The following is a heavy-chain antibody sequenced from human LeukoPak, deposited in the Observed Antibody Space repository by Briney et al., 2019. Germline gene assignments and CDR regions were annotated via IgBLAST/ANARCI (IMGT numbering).Heavy chain of an antibody. CDR2: IIPILGIA. J-gene: IGHJ3*02. CDR1: GGTFSSYA. D-gene: IGHD1-26*01. CDR3: ARDTGVGPTSDGFDI. V-gene: IGHV1-69*04. Sequence: SVKVSCKASGGTFSSYAISWVRQAPGQGLEWMGRIIPILGIANYAQKFQGRVTITADKSTSTAYVELSSLRSEDTAVYYCARDTGVGPTSDGFDIWGQGTMVTVSS.